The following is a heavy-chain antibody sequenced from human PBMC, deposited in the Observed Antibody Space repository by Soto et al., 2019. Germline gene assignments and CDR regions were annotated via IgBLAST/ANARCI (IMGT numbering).Heavy chain of an antibody. CDR1: GGSISSYY. V-gene: IGHV4-59*01. CDR2: IYYSGST. J-gene: IGHJ6*03. D-gene: IGHD3-3*02. Sequence: SETLSLTCTVSGGSISSYYWSWIRQPPGKGLEWIGYIYYSGSTNYSPSLKSRVTISVDTSKNQFSLKLSSVTAADTAVYYCGRAVTFLGFYYRDVWGKGTTVS. CDR3: GRAVTFLGFYYRDV.